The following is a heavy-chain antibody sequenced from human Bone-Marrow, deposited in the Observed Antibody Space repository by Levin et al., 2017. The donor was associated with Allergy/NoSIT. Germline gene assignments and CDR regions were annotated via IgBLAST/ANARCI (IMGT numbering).Heavy chain of an antibody. CDR3: ARHGGFCTAGRCYGGNYYYDTDV. Sequence: KVSCKGSGYTFTNYWIAWVRQIPGKGLEWMGSFHPADSESKNNPAFEDQVTISADTSITTAYLQWGSLKASDTAIYYCARHGGFCTAGRCYGGNYYYDTDVWGQGTTVTVSS. J-gene: IGHJ6*02. CDR1: GYTFTNYW. CDR2: FHPADSES. D-gene: IGHD2-8*02. V-gene: IGHV5-51*01.